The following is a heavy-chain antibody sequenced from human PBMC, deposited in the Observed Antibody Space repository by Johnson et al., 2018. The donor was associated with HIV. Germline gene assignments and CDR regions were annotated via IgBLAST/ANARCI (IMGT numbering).Heavy chain of an antibody. CDR1: GFTFSTYG. J-gene: IGHJ3*01. CDR3: AIPYFYDSGDYR. CDR2: MWYDGSNK. Sequence: QVQLVESGGGVVQPGRSLRLSCAASGFTFSTYGMHWVRQAPGKGLEWVAVMWYDGSNKYYVDSVKDRFTISRDNSKNTLYLQMGSLRAEDMAVYYCAIPYFYDSGDYRWGQGTMVTVSS. V-gene: IGHV3-33*01. D-gene: IGHD3-22*01.